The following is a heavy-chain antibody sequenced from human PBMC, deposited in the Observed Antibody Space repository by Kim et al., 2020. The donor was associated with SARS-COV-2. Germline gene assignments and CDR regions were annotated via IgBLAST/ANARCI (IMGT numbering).Heavy chain of an antibody. CDR2: IIPIFGTA. CDR1: GGTFSSYA. CDR3: ARVDMVRGGNWFDP. Sequence: SVKVSCKASGGTFSSYAISWVRQAPGQGLEWMGGIIPIFGTANYAQKFQGRVTITADESTSTAYMELSSLRSEDTAMYYCARVDMVRGGNWFDPWGQGTLVTVSS. D-gene: IGHD3-10*01. V-gene: IGHV1-69*13. J-gene: IGHJ5*02.